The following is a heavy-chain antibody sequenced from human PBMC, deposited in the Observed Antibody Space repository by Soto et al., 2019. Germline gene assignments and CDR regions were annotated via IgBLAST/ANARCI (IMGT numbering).Heavy chain of an antibody. Sequence: SETLSLTCTVSGDSMATGGHYYNWIRQVPGKGLEWIGYVYYSGATHYTPSLRARATISRDTSKNQFSLRLISVTAADTALYYYARDKDLQPTVWGFWGQGIQVTVSS. J-gene: IGHJ4*02. V-gene: IGHV4-31*03. CDR3: ARDKDLQPTVWGF. D-gene: IGHD3-16*01. CDR1: GDSMATGGHY. CDR2: VYYSGAT.